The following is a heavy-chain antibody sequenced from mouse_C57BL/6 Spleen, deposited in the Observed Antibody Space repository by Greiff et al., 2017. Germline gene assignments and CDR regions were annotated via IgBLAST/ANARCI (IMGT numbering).Heavy chain of an antibody. CDR2: IDPSDSYT. V-gene: IGHV1-50*01. CDR3: ACYKRDAMDD. Sequence: QVQLQQPGAELVKPGASVKLSCKASGYTFTSYWMQWVKQRPGQGLEWIGEIDPSDSYTNYNQKFKGKATLTVDTSSSTAYMQLSSLTSEDSAVYYCACYKRDAMDDGGQGTSVTVSS. J-gene: IGHJ4*01. D-gene: IGHD1-3*01. CDR1: GYTFTSYW.